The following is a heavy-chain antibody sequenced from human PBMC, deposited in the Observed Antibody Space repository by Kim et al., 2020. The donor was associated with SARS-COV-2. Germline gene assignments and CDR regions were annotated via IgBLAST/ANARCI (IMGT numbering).Heavy chain of an antibody. CDR3: AREEDYDILTGYSDLKDV. CDR1: GYTFTSYA. J-gene: IGHJ6*02. D-gene: IGHD3-9*01. CDR2: INAGNGNT. V-gene: IGHV1-3*01. Sequence: ASVKVSCKASGYTFTSYAMHWVRQAPGQRLEWMGWINAGNGNTKYSQKFQGRVTITRDTSASTAYMELSSLRSEDTAVYYCAREEDYDILTGYSDLKDVWGQGTTVTVSS.